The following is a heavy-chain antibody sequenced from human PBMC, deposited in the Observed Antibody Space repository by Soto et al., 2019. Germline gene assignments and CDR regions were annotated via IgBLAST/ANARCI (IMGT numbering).Heavy chain of an antibody. Sequence: GGSLRLSCSASGFTFSSYAMHWVRQAPGKGLEYVSAISSNGGSTYYADSVKGRFTISRDNSKNTLYLQMSSLRAEDTAVYYRVRWQQLDFAFDIWGQGTMVTVSS. CDR3: VRWQQLDFAFDI. CDR1: GFTFSSYA. CDR2: ISSNGGST. J-gene: IGHJ3*02. V-gene: IGHV3-64D*06. D-gene: IGHD6-13*01.